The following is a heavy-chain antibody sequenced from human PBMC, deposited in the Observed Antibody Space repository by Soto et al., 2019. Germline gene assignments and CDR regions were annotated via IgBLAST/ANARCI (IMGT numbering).Heavy chain of an antibody. J-gene: IGHJ6*02. D-gene: IGHD3-3*01. CDR1: GFTFSSYS. Sequence: EVQLVESGGGLVQPGGSLRLSCVASGFTFSSYSLNWVRQAPGKGLEWVSYISSSSGTIYYADSVKGRFTISRDNAENSRYLQMNSLRDDDTAVYYCAREDPWSANADDMDVWGQGTTVTVSS. CDR3: AREDPWSANADDMDV. CDR2: ISSSSGTI. V-gene: IGHV3-48*02.